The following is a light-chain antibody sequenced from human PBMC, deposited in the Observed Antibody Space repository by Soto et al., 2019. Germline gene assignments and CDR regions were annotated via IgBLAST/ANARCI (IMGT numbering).Light chain of an antibody. CDR2: DTS. V-gene: IGKV3-20*01. CDR3: QHYVTWPLT. CDR1: QSVSSSY. Sequence: EIVLTQSPGTLSLSPGERATLSCRASQSVSSSYLAWYQQKPGQAPRLLIYDTSIRATGVPARFSGSRSGAEFTLTISSLQSEDFAVYYCQHYVTWPLTFGGGTTGDIK. J-gene: IGKJ4*01.